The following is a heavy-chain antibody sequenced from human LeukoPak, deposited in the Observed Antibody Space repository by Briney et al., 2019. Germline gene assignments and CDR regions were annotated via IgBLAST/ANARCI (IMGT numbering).Heavy chain of an antibody. V-gene: IGHV3-21*04. D-gene: IGHD3-10*01. J-gene: IGHJ4*02. CDR3: AKTRGSGSYWTQFDY. Sequence: GGSLRLSCAASGFTLSSYSMSWVRQAPGKGLEWVSSISSISSHIYYAASLKVRFTISRDNAKNSLYLQMNSLRAEYTALYYCAKTRGSGSYWTQFDYWGQGTLVTVSS. CDR1: GFTLSSYS. CDR2: ISSISSHI.